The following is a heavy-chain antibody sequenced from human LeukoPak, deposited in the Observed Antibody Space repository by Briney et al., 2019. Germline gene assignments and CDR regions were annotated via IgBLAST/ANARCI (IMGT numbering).Heavy chain of an antibody. CDR1: GFSLSTSGVL. CDR2: IYGNDDK. D-gene: IGHD5-18*01. J-gene: IGHJ4*02. V-gene: IGHV2-5*01. Sequence: SGPTLVKPTQTLTLTCTFSGFSLSTSGVLVGWTRQPPGKALEWLAFIYGNDDKRYSPSLMSRLTITKDTSKNQVVLTMTNMDPVDTATYYCAHKSVDTSIDYWRQGTLVTVSS. CDR3: AHKSVDTSIDY.